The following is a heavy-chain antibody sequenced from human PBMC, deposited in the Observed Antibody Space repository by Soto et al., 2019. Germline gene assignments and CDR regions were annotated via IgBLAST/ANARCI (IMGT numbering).Heavy chain of an antibody. Sequence: LVESGGAFVQPGGFLRPSCASSEFTFSRHWMYWVRQAPGKGRVWVARINDDGPSAAYGDSVRGQFTISMDNAKNTLYLQAASLKTEDTAVYYCARDLITSSGGPNWSVDLWGRGTLVSVSS. CDR3: ARDLITSSGGPNWSVDL. D-gene: IGHD1-20*01. CDR2: INDDGPSA. J-gene: IGHJ2*01. CDR1: EFTFSRHW. V-gene: IGHV3-74*01.